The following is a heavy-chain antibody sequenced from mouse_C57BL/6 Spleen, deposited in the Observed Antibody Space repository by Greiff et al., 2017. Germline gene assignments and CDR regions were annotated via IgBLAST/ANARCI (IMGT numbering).Heavy chain of an antibody. D-gene: IGHD1-1*01. Sequence: QVQLQQPGAELVKPGASVKMSCKASGYTFTSYWIPWVKQRPGQGLEWIGVIYPGSGSTNYNEKFKSKATLTVDTSSSTAYMQLSSLTSEDSAVYYCARDGSRWFAYWGQGTLVTVSA. CDR2: IYPGSGST. CDR1: GYTFTSYW. V-gene: IGHV1-55*01. J-gene: IGHJ3*01. CDR3: ARDGSRWFAY.